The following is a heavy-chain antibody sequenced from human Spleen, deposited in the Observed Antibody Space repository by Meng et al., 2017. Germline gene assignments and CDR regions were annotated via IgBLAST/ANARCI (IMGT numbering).Heavy chain of an antibody. J-gene: IGHJ4*02. Sequence: QVQLQESGPGLVKPSQTLSLTCTVSGDSISSDYFWSWIRQPPGKGLEWIGYIYYSGSAYYSPSLKSRVTISVDTSKNQFSLKLSSVTAADTAVYFCARVETATTNPYFDYWGQGTLVTVSS. D-gene: IGHD5-24*01. CDR1: GDSISSDYF. V-gene: IGHV4-30-4*01. CDR2: IYYSGSA. CDR3: ARVETATTNPYFDY.